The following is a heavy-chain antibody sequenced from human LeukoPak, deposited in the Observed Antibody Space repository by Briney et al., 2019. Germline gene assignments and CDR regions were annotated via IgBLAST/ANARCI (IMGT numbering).Heavy chain of an antibody. Sequence: ASVKVSCKASGYTFTSYGISWVRQAPGQGLEWMGWISAYNGNTNYAQKLQGRVTMTTDTSTSTAYMELRSLRSDDTAVYYCARDPAPDYGDYDWFDPWGQGTLVTVSS. CDR3: ARDPAPDYGDYDWFDP. J-gene: IGHJ5*02. CDR1: GYTFTSYG. CDR2: ISAYNGNT. V-gene: IGHV1-18*01. D-gene: IGHD4-17*01.